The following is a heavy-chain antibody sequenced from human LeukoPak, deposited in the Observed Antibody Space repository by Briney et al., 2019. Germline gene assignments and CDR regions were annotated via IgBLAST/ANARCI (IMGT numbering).Heavy chain of an antibody. CDR1: GFTFTTHS. D-gene: IGHD2-15*01. CDR2: IWYDESNK. CDR3: ARGRSPTDAFDI. V-gene: IGHV3-33*01. Sequence: PGRSLRLSCAASGFTFTTHSMHWVRQAPGKGLEWVAIIWYDESNKYYSDSVKGRFTISRDISKNRLYLQMNSLRAEDTAVYYCARGRSPTDAFDIWGQGTMVTVSS. J-gene: IGHJ3*02.